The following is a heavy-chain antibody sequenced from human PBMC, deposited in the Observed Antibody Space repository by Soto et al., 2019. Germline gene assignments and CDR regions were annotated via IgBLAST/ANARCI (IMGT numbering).Heavy chain of an antibody. Sequence: PGGSLRLSCVGSGFTFSSYAMSWVRQAPGKGLEWVSVISSGGTRYYADSVKGRFTISRDNSKNTLYLQMNSLRAEDTAMYYCARDSPYGGYSEGFWGQGTLVTVPQ. J-gene: IGHJ4*02. CDR2: ISSGGTR. V-gene: IGHV3-23*03. D-gene: IGHD2-21*02. CDR1: GFTFSSYA. CDR3: ARDSPYGGYSEGF.